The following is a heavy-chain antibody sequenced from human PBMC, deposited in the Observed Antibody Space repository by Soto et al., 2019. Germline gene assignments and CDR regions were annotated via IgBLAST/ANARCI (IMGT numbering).Heavy chain of an antibody. V-gene: IGHV1-18*01. Sequence: ASVKVSCKASGYTFTSYGISWVRQAPGQGLEWMGWISAYNGNTNYAQKLQGRVTMTTDTSTSTAYMELRSLRSDDTAVYYCARDSPDIVLVPAAMPAGVDYYGMDVWGQGPTVTVAS. CDR1: GYTFTSYG. CDR3: ARDSPDIVLVPAAMPAGVDYYGMDV. J-gene: IGHJ6*02. CDR2: ISAYNGNT. D-gene: IGHD2-2*01.